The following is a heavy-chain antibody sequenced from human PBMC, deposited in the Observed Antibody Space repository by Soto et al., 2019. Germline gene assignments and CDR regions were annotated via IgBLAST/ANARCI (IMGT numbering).Heavy chain of an antibody. Sequence: QVQLQQWGAGLLKPSETLSLTCAVYGGSFSGYYWSWIRPPPGKGLAWIGEINHSGSTNYNPSLKSRVTISVDASKNQFSLKRSSVTAADTAVYYCARGRGIAVARRWFDPWGQGTLVTVSS. CDR3: ARGRGIAVARRWFDP. J-gene: IGHJ5*02. D-gene: IGHD6-19*01. CDR1: GGSFSGYY. V-gene: IGHV4-34*01. CDR2: INHSGST.